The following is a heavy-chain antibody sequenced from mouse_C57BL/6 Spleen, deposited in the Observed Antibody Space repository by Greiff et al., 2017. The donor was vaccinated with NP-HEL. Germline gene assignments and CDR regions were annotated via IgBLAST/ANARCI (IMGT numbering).Heavy chain of an antibody. CDR2: IYPGDGDT. J-gene: IGHJ3*01. V-gene: IGHV1-82*01. D-gene: IGHD1-1*01. Sequence: VKLQESGPELVKPGASVKISCKASGYAFSSSWMNWVKQRPGKGLEWIGRIYPGDGDTNYNGKFKGKATLTADKSSSTAYMQLSSLTSEDSAVYFCARENYYGSSYGAYWGQGTLVTVSA. CDR3: ARENYYGSSYGAY. CDR1: GYAFSSSW.